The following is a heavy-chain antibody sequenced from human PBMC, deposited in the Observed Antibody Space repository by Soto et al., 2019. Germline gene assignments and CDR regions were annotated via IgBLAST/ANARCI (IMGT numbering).Heavy chain of an antibody. J-gene: IGHJ6*02. CDR1: VDGVSRNSAA. V-gene: IGHV6-1*01. CDR2: TYYRSKWYN. CDR3: SREREQRGYGMDV. Sequence: SQTLSLTCDISVDGVSRNSAAWNWIRQSPSRGLEWLGRTYYRSKWYNDYAVSVKSRITINPDTSKNQFSLRLNSVTTEDKDVYYSSREREQRGYGMDVWGQGTTVTVSS. D-gene: IGHD6-25*01.